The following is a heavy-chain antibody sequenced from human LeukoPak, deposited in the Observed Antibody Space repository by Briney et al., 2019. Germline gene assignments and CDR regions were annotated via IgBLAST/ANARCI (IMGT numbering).Heavy chain of an antibody. D-gene: IGHD5-24*01. CDR2: INHSGST. V-gene: IGHV4-34*01. J-gene: IGHJ4*02. Sequence: SETLSLTCAVYGGSFSGYYWSWIRQPPGKGLEWIGEINHSGSTNYNPSLKSRVTISVDTSKNQFSLKLSSVTAADTAVYYCARHAPRHMATILWYFDYWGQGTLVTVSS. CDR3: ARHAPRHMATILWYFDY. CDR1: GGSFSGYY.